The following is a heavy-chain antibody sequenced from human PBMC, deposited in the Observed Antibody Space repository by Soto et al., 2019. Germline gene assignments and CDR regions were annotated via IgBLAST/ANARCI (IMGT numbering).Heavy chain of an antibody. J-gene: IGHJ2*01. V-gene: IGHV1-69*01. CDR3: ARRRLGYGYWYSDL. D-gene: IGHD5-18*01. Sequence: QVQLVQSGAEVKKPGSSVKVSCKASGGAFSSYAISWVRQAPGQGLEWMGGNLPLFNISNYAQKFQGRVTITAADPTSTACMDLSNLTSEDTAVSYCARRRLGYGYWYSDLWGRGTLITVSS. CDR1: GGAFSSYA. CDR2: NLPLFNIS.